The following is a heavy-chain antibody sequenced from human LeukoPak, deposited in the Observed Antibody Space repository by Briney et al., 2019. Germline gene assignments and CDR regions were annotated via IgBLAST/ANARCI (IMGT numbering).Heavy chain of an antibody. D-gene: IGHD3-22*01. V-gene: IGHV1-2*02. CDR2: INPNSGGT. CDR3: ARDQQRYYDSSGTPDY. CDR1: GYTFTDYF. J-gene: IGHJ4*02. Sequence: ASVKVSCKASGYTFTDYFMLWVRQAPGQGLEWMGWINPNSGGTNYAQKFQGRVTMTRDTSISTAYMELSRLRSDDTAVYYCARDQQRYYDSSGTPDYWGQGTLVTVSS.